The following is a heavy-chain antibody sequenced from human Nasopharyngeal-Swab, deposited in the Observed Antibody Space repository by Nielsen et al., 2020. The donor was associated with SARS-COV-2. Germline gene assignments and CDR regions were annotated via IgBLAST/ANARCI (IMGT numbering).Heavy chain of an antibody. D-gene: IGHD7-27*01. CDR2: ITWNSGIK. V-gene: IGHV3-9*01. CDR1: GFAFDDYA. J-gene: IGHJ4*02. Sequence: SLKISCAASGFAFDDYAMHWVRQAPGKGLEWVSGITWNSGIKVYADSVKGRFTISRDNAKNSLYLQMNSLRAEDTALYYCAKGDLGMGPDYWGQGILVTVSP. CDR3: AKGDLGMGPDY.